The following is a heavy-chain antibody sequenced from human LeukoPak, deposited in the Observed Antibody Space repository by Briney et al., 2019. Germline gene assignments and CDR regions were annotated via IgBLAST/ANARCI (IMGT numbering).Heavy chain of an antibody. CDR3: AGKDYYGSGRLWRPFDY. CDR1: GGSISSYY. V-gene: IGHV4-59*01. CDR2: IYYSGST. D-gene: IGHD3-10*01. J-gene: IGHJ4*02. Sequence: PSETLSLTCPVSGGSISSYYWSWIRQPPGKGLEWIGYIYYSGSTNYNPSLKSRVTISVDTSKNQFSLKLSSVTAADTAVYYCAGKDYYGSGRLWRPFDYWGQGTLVTVSS.